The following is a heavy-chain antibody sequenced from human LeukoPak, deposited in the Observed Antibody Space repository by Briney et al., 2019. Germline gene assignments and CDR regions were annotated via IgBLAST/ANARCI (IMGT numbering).Heavy chain of an antibody. D-gene: IGHD2-2*02. J-gene: IGHJ3*02. V-gene: IGHV4-4*07. Sequence: SETLSLTCTVSGGSISSYYWSWIRQPAGKGLEWIGRIYTSGSTNYNPSLKSRVTMSVDTSKNQFSLKLSSVTAADTAVYYCARGPIAQGYCSSTSCYNDAFDIWGQGTMVTVSS. CDR3: ARGPIAQGYCSSTSCYNDAFDI. CDR2: IYTSGST. CDR1: GGSISSYY.